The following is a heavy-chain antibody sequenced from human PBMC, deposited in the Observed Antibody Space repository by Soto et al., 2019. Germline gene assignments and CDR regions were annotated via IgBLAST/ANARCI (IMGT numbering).Heavy chain of an antibody. CDR1: GGSISSSSYY. CDR3: ARRRIVVTTNFDY. CDR2: IFHTGST. Sequence: PSETLSLTCNVSGGSISSSSYYRGWIRQPPGKGLEWIGHIFHTGSTYYNPSLKSRVTISVDTSKNQFSLKLSSVTATDTAVYYCARRRIVVTTNFDYWGQGALVTVSS. V-gene: IGHV4-39*01. D-gene: IGHD1-26*01. J-gene: IGHJ4*02.